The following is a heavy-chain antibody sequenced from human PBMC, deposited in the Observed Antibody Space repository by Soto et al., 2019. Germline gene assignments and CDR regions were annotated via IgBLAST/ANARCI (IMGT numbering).Heavy chain of an antibody. D-gene: IGHD2-8*01. CDR3: ARCQVHGPYYYYYDGMDV. J-gene: IGHJ6*02. CDR2: INHSGST. Sequence: SETLSLTCAVYGGSFSGYYWSWIRQPPGKGLEWIGEINHSGSTNYNPSLKSRVTISVDTSKNQFSLKLSSVTAADTAVYYWARCQVHGPYYYYYDGMDVWGQGTTVTVSS. V-gene: IGHV4-34*01. CDR1: GGSFSGYY.